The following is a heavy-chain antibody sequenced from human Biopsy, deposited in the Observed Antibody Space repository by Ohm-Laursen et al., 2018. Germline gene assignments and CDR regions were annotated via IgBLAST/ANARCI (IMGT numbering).Heavy chain of an antibody. D-gene: IGHD6-13*01. CDR3: ARTPILIVSAGLVYRHRRHLQGMDV. CDR1: GFSLNARGMC. J-gene: IGHJ6*02. V-gene: IGHV2-70*11. Sequence: TQTLTLTRSFSGFSLNARGMCVSWIRQAPGKALEWLARVDWDDYKDYSASLQTKLSISKDTSNDQVVLTVNNVDPADTATYHCARTPILIVSAGLVYRHRRHLQGMDVWGQGIAVTVS. CDR2: VDWDDYK.